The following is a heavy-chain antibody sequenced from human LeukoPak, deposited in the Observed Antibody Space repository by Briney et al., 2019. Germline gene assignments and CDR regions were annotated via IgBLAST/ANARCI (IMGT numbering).Heavy chain of an antibody. CDR2: INPNSGGT. Sequence: ASVKVSFKASGYTFTGYYMHWVRQAPGQGLEWMGWINPNSGGTNYAQEFQGRVTITRDTSISTAYMELSRLRSDDTAVYYCARERGEGSSWYSFDPWGQGTLVTVSS. CDR3: ARERGEGSSWYSFDP. CDR1: GYTFTGYY. J-gene: IGHJ5*02. D-gene: IGHD6-13*01. V-gene: IGHV1-2*02.